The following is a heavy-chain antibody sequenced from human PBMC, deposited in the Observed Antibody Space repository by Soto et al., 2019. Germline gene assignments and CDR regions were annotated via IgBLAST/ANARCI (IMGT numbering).Heavy chain of an antibody. V-gene: IGHV1-18*01. CDR1: GYTFTSYG. Sequence: ASVKVSFKTSGYTFTSYGINWVRQAPGQGLEWMGWISASNGNTNFAQKLQGRVTMTTDRSTSTAYVELRSLRFDDTAVYYCARDVNSGVRRAFDYWGQGTLVTVSS. CDR2: ISASNGNT. D-gene: IGHD1-26*01. J-gene: IGHJ4*02. CDR3: ARDVNSGVRRAFDY.